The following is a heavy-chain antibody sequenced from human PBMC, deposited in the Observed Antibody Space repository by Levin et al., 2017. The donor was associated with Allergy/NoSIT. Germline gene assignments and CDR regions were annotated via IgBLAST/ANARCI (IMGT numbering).Heavy chain of an antibody. J-gene: IGHJ3*02. CDR1: GYTFTSYG. V-gene: IGHV1-18*01. Sequence: ASVKVSCKASGYTFTSYGISWVRQAPGQGLEWMGWISAYNGNTNYAQKLQGRVTMTTDTSTSTAYMELRSLRSDDTAVYYCARDSPSAVVPWPVAGAFDIWGQGTMVTVSS. CDR3: ARDSPSAVVPWPVAGAFDI. CDR2: ISAYNGNT. D-gene: IGHD6-19*01.